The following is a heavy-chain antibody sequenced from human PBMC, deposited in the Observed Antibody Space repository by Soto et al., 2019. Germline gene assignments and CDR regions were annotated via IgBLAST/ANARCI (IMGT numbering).Heavy chain of an antibody. CDR2: ISYDGNRI. CDR3: ARGLVVTAKGWFDL. J-gene: IGHJ5*02. D-gene: IGHD2-21*02. CDR1: GFTFSSYS. V-gene: IGHV3-30-3*02. Sequence: QQQLVESGGGVVQRGASLRLSCAASGFTFSSYSMNWVRQSPGKGLECVAVISYDGNRIYYADSVKGRFTISRDNAKNTMFLQMSGLRPEDTAVYYCARGLVVTAKGWFDLWGQGTQVTVSS.